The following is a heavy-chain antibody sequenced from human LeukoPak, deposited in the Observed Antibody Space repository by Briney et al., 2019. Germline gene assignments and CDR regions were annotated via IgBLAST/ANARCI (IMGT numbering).Heavy chain of an antibody. CDR1: GFTLSSYY. D-gene: IGHD4-23*01. CDR3: ARLYVGNSVGDY. Sequence: GGSLRLSCAASGFTLSSYYISWGRQAPGKGLEWVSVMYSGGGTYHAASVKGRFIIPGDSSRNTLQLQMNSLGPEDTAVYYCARLYVGNSVGDYWGQGTLVSVSS. J-gene: IGHJ4*01. CDR2: MYSGGGT. V-gene: IGHV3-66*02.